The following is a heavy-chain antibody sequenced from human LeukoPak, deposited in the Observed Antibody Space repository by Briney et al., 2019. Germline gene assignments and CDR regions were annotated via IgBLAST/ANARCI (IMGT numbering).Heavy chain of an antibody. CDR1: GGTFSSYA. J-gene: IGHJ3*02. D-gene: IGHD6-13*01. CDR2: IIPIFGTA. V-gene: IGHV1-69*05. CDR3: ARALIAAAGSDAFDI. Sequence: ASVKVSCKASGGTFSSYAISWVRQAPGQGLEWMGRIIPIFGTANYAQKFQGRVTITTDESTSTAYMELSSLRSEDTAVYYCARALIAAAGSDAFDIWGQGTMVTVSS.